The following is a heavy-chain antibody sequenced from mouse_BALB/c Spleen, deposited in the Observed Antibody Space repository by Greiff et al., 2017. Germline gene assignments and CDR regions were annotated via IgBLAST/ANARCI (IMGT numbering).Heavy chain of an antibody. Sequence: EVKVVESGGGLVKPGGSLKLSCAASGFTFSDYYMYWVRQTPEKRLEWVATISDGGSYTYYPDSVKGRFTISRDNAKNNLYLQMSSLKSEDTAMYYCARRDPYYAMDYWGQGTSVTVSS. J-gene: IGHJ4*01. D-gene: IGHD3-3*01. CDR2: ISDGGSYT. CDR3: ARRDPYYAMDY. V-gene: IGHV5-4*02. CDR1: GFTFSDYY.